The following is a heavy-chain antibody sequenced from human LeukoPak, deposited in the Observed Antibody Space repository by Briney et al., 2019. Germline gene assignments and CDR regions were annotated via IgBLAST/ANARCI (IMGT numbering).Heavy chain of an antibody. Sequence: GASVKVSCKASGYTFTSYDINWVRQATGQGLEWMGWMNPNSGNTGYAQKFQGRVTMTRDMSTSTVYMELSSLRSEDTAVYYCASGYAGFLPDYWGQGTLVTVSS. CDR3: ASGYAGFLPDY. J-gene: IGHJ4*02. CDR1: GYTFTSYD. D-gene: IGHD1-14*01. CDR2: MNPNSGNT. V-gene: IGHV1-8*01.